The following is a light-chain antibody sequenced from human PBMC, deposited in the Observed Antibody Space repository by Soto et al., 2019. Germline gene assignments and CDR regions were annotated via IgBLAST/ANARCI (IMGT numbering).Light chain of an antibody. CDR1: SSDVGKYNL. CDR2: QGS. V-gene: IGLV2-23*01. CDR3: CAYATSYTYV. J-gene: IGLJ1*01. Sequence: QSVLTRPASVSGCPGQSITISCTGTSSDVGKYNLVSWYQQHPGKAPKVMILQGSKRPSGVSNRFSGSKFGNTASLTISGLQAEDEADYYCCAYATSYTYVFGTGTKVTVL.